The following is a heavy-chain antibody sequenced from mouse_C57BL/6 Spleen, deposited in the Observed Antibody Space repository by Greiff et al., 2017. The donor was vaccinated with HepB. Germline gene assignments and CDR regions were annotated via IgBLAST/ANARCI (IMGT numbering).Heavy chain of an antibody. CDR2: ISDGGSYT. Sequence: EVQGVESGGGLVKPGGSLKLSCAASGFTFSSYAMSWVRQTPEKRLEWVATISDGGSYTYYPDNAKNNLYLQMSHLKSEDTAMYYCARMWAGTAYWYFDVWGTGTTVTVSS. D-gene: IGHD4-1*01. V-gene: IGHV5-4*01. CDR1: GFTFSSYA. J-gene: IGHJ1*03. CDR3: ARMWAGTAYWYFDV.